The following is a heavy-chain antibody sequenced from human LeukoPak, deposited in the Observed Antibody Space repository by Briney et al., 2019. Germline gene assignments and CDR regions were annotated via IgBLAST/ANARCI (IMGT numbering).Heavy chain of an antibody. CDR1: AFTFSPYA. D-gene: IGHD5-18*01. CDR3: AKGAASRGYTYVAN. J-gene: IGHJ4*02. Sequence: GGSLRLSCVASAFTFSPYAMIWVRPAPEEGLEWVSTVSGIGGSTYYTDSVKGRFSISTENSHNTQYLQINSLRAEDTAVYYCAKGAASRGYTYVANWGQGTLVTVSS. V-gene: IGHV3-23*01. CDR2: VSGIGGST.